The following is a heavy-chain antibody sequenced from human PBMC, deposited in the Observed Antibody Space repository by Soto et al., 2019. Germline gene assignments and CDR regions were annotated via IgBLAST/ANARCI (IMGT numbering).Heavy chain of an antibody. CDR1: GYTFTSYG. Sequence: AASVKVSCKASGYTFTSYGISWVRQAPGQGLEWMGWISAYNGNTNYAQKLQGRVTMTTDTSTSTAYMELRSLRSDDTAVYYCARENSYDSSGYIDYWGQGTLVTVYS. V-gene: IGHV1-18*01. D-gene: IGHD3-22*01. CDR3: ARENSYDSSGYIDY. CDR2: ISAYNGNT. J-gene: IGHJ4*02.